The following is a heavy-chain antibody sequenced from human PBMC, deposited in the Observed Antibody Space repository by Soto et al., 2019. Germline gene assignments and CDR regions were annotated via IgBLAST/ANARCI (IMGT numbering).Heavy chain of an antibody. CDR2: IYYSGST. D-gene: IGHD5-18*01. Sequence: QLQLQESGPGLVKPSETLSLTCTVSGGSISSSSYYWGWIRQPPGKGLEWIGSIYYSGSTYYNPSLKSGVTIPVDTAKNQFSLKLSSVTAADTAVYYCASQQSYGVYRGDAFDIWGQGTMVTVSS. CDR3: ASQQSYGVYRGDAFDI. CDR1: GGSISSSSYY. J-gene: IGHJ3*02. V-gene: IGHV4-39*01.